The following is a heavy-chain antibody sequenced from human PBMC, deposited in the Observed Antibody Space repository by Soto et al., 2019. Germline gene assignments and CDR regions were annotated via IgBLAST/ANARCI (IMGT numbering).Heavy chain of an antibody. D-gene: IGHD3-9*01. J-gene: IGHJ3*02. CDR1: GYTFAGYY. V-gene: IGHV1-2*04. Sequence: ASVKVSCKASGYTFAGYYMHWVRQAPGQGLEWMGWINPNSGGTNYAQKFQGWVTMTRDTSISTAYMELSRLRSDDTAVYYCAMGSSYDILTGYYGAFDIWGQGTMVTVSS. CDR3: AMGSSYDILTGYYGAFDI. CDR2: INPNSGGT.